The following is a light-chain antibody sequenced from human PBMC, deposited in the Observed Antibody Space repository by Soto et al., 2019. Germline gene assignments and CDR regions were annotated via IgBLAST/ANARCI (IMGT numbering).Light chain of an antibody. Sequence: EIVMTQSPATVPVSPGERVTLSCRASQSVSIDLAWYQQKPGQAPRLLIYGASTRATDIPPSFTGSGSGTEFTLTISSLQSEDIAVYYCQQYNKWPQPFGQGTKVEIK. V-gene: IGKV3-15*01. CDR3: QQYNKWPQP. J-gene: IGKJ1*01. CDR1: QSVSID. CDR2: GAS.